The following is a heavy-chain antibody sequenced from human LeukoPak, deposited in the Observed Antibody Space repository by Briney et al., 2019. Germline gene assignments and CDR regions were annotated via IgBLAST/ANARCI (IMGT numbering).Heavy chain of an antibody. V-gene: IGHV3-23*01. Sequence: GGTLRLSCAASGFTFTSYGMSWVRQAPGKGLEWVSAISHTADSTYYAASVRGRFIISRDNSKNTMYMQMHILRAEDTAIYYCAKDRFGRPEYFQHWGQGTLVTVSS. D-gene: IGHD3/OR15-3a*01. CDR1: GFTFTSYG. CDR2: ISHTADST. CDR3: AKDRFGRPEYFQH. J-gene: IGHJ1*01.